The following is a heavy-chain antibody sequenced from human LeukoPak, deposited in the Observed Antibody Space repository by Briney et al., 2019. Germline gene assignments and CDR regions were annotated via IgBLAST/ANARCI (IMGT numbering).Heavy chain of an antibody. V-gene: IGHV3-21*01. J-gene: IGHJ4*02. Sequence: GGSLRLSCAASGFTFSSYSMNRVRQAPGKGLEWVSSISSSSSYIYYADSVKGRFTISRDNAKNSLYLQMNSLRAEDTAVYYCARDMSIAAAGTHRGDYWGQGTLVTVSS. CDR2: ISSSSSYI. CDR3: ARDMSIAAAGTHRGDY. D-gene: IGHD6-13*01. CDR1: GFTFSSYS.